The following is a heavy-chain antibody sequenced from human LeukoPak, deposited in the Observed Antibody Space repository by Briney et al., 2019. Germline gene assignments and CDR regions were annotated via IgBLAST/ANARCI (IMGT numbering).Heavy chain of an antibody. J-gene: IGHJ4*02. CDR2: IIPIFGTA. V-gene: IGHV1-69*13. Sequence: GASVKVSCKASGGTFSSYAISWVRQAPGQGLEWMGGIIPIFGTANYAQKFQGRVTITADESTSTAYMELSSLRSEDTAVYYCASPYYGSGSYHPTFDYWGQGTLVTVSS. D-gene: IGHD3-10*01. CDR3: ASPYYGSGSYHPTFDY. CDR1: GGTFSSYA.